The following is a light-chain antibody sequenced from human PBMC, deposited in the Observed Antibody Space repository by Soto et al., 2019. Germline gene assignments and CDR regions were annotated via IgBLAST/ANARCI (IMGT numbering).Light chain of an antibody. J-gene: IGKJ3*01. Sequence: EIVLTQSPGILSLSPGERATLACRASQSISSDHLAWYQQRPGQSPRLLIYGASSRTTGVPDRFSGSGSGTDFTLTISRLEPEDFAVYYCQHYRSAPFTFGAGTKVDIK. V-gene: IGKV3-20*01. CDR1: QSISSDH. CDR2: GAS. CDR3: QHYRSAPFT.